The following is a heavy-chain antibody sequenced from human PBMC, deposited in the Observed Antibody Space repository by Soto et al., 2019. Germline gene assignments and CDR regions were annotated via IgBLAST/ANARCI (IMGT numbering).Heavy chain of an antibody. D-gene: IGHD3-3*01. CDR2: IYYSGST. CDR3: ARDFRYDFWSGYEATINWFDP. CDR1: GGSISSYY. J-gene: IGHJ5*02. Sequence: SETLSLTCTVSGGSISSYYWSWIRQPPGKGLEWIGYIYYSGSTNYNPSLKSRVTISVDTSKNQFSPKLSSVTAADTAVYYCARDFRYDFWSGYEATINWFDPWGQGTLVTVSS. V-gene: IGHV4-59*01.